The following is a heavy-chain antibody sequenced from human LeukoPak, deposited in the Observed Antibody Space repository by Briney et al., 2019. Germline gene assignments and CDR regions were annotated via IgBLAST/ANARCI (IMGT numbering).Heavy chain of an antibody. D-gene: IGHD2-21*02. CDR1: GFTFTSSW. V-gene: IGHV3-7*01. J-gene: IGHJ4*02. CDR3: AKDIVGGGDDY. Sequence: GGSLRLSCTASGFTFTSSWMNWVRQSPGKGLEWVANIKQDGSEKYYVDSVKGRFTISRDNAKNSVYLQMNSLRDEDTAVYYCAKDIVGGGDDYWGQGTLVTVSS. CDR2: IKQDGSEK.